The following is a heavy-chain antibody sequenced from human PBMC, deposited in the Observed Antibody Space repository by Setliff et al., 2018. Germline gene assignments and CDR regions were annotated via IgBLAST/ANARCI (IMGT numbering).Heavy chain of an antibody. CDR2: ISGSSVDT. CDR3: AKDPSFPDYGDYPSLCFDP. J-gene: IGHJ5*02. V-gene: IGHV3-23*01. Sequence: LRLSCVASGVTFGIYAMSWVRQTPGKGLEWVSTISGSSVDTYYVDSVKGRLAISRANSKNTLYLKMNSLRAEDTAVYSCAKDPSFPDYGDYPSLCFDPWGQGTLVTVSS. CDR1: GVTFGIYA. D-gene: IGHD4-17*01.